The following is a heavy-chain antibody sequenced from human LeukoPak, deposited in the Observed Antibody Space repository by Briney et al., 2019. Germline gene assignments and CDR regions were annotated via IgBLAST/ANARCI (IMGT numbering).Heavy chain of an antibody. D-gene: IGHD3-10*01. CDR1: GYTFTGYY. Sequence: ASVKVSCKASGYTFTGYYMHWVRQAPGQGLEWMGWINPNSGGTNYAQKFQGRVTMTRDTSISTAYMELSRLRSDDTAVYYCARGSNYYGSGNYYAFDPWGQGTLVTVSS. CDR2: INPNSGGT. CDR3: ARGSNYYGSGNYYAFDP. V-gene: IGHV1-2*02. J-gene: IGHJ5*02.